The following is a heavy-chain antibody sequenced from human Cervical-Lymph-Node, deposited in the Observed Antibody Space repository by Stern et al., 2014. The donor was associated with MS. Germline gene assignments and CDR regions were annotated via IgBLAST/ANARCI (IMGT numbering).Heavy chain of an antibody. V-gene: IGHV3-21*01. J-gene: IGHJ4*02. CDR2: ISRSSTYI. CDR3: ERARRGFDY. CDR1: GFSFSNYT. Sequence: EVQLVESGGGLVKPGRSLRLSCAVSGFSFSNYTMNWVRQAPGKGLEWVSSISRSSTYIYYANSVKGRFTISRDNAKKSLYLQMNSLRVDDTAMYYCERARRGFDYWGQGTLVTVSS.